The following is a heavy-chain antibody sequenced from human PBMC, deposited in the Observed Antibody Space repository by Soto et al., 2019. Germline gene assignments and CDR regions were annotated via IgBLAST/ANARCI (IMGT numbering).Heavy chain of an antibody. Sequence: PGESLKLSCKGSGYTFTNYWIGWVRQMPGKGLEWMGIIYPGDSDTKYNPSFQGQVTISADKSITTTYLRWTSLKASGTAIYYCAASIFYYGMDVWGQGTTVTVSS. V-gene: IGHV5-51*01. CDR1: GYTFTNYW. CDR2: IYPGDSDT. CDR3: AASIFYYGMDV. J-gene: IGHJ6*02.